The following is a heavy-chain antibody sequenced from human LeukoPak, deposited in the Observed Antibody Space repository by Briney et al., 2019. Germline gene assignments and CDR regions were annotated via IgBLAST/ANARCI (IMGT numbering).Heavy chain of an antibody. CDR2: IFYRGGT. J-gene: IGHJ4*02. CDR3: ARLGGNGVYFDY. D-gene: IGHD2-8*01. V-gene: IGHV4-59*08. Sequence: PSETLSLTCTVSGGSMSSYYWSWIRQPREKGLEWIGYIFYRGGTTLNPSLKSRVTISVDTSKNYFSLKLTSVTAADTAVYYCARLGGNGVYFDYWGQGILVTVSS. CDR1: GGSMSSYY.